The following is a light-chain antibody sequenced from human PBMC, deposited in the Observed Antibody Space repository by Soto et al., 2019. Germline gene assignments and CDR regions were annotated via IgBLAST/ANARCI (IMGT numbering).Light chain of an antibody. CDR2: EVS. V-gene: IGLV2-23*02. J-gene: IGLJ2*01. CDR3: CSYAGSSTPVV. Sequence: QSVLTQPASVSGSPGQLITISCTGTSSDVGSYNLVSWYQQHPGKAPKLMIFEVSKRPSGVSNRFSGSKSGNTASLTISGLQAEDEADYYCCSYAGSSTPVVFGGGTKVTVL. CDR1: SSDVGSYNL.